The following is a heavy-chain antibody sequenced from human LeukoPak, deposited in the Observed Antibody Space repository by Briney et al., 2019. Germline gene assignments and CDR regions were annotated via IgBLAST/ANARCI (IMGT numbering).Heavy chain of an antibody. J-gene: IGHJ4*02. V-gene: IGHV3-15*01. CDR1: GFTFSSYS. D-gene: IGHD2-2*01. CDR3: TNSAGCSSTSCYPRYYFDY. Sequence: GGSLRLSCAASGFTFSSYSMNWVRQAPGKGLEWVGRIRSKTDGGTTDYAAPVKGRFTISRDDSKNTLYLQMNSLKTEDTAVYYCTNSAGCSSTSCYPRYYFDYWGQGTLVTVSS. CDR2: IRSKTDGGTT.